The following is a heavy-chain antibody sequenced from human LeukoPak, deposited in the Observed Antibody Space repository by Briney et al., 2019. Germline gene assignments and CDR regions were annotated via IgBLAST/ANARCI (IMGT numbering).Heavy chain of an antibody. D-gene: IGHD3-10*01. CDR2: IKSKGDGETT. Sequence: GGSLRLSCAASGFTFTNAWMTWVRQAPGKGLEWVGRIKSKGDGETTDYAAPVKGRFSMSRDDSKATMYLQMYSLEAEDTAVYYCTTDLGLTMIRGVIAYWGQGALVTVSS. J-gene: IGHJ4*02. CDR3: TTDLGLTMIRGVIAY. V-gene: IGHV3-15*01. CDR1: GFTFTNAW.